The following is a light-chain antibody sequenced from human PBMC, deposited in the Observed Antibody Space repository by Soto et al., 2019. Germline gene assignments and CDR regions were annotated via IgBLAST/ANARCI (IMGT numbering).Light chain of an antibody. V-gene: IGLV2-23*01. Sequence: QSALTQPASVSGSPGQSITISCAGTSSDVGRYNLVSWFQQHPGKAPKLMIYEGSKRPSGVSNRFSGSKSGNTASLTISGLQAEDEADYCCCSYAASTTWVFGGGTKLTVL. CDR3: CSYAASTTWV. J-gene: IGLJ3*02. CDR2: EGS. CDR1: SSDVGRYNL.